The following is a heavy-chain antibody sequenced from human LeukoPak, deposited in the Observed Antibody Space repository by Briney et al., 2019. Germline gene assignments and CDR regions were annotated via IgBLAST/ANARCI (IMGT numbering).Heavy chain of an antibody. CDR3: AKVLDRGYYGSGSRAYYYYGMDV. V-gene: IGHV3-23*01. CDR1: GFVFSNYW. D-gene: IGHD3-10*01. Sequence: GGSLRLSCAASGFVFSNYWMSWVRQAPGKGLEWVSAISGSGGSTYYADSVKGRFTISRDNSKNTLYLQMNSLRAEDTAVYYCAKVLDRGYYGSGSRAYYYYGMDVWGQGTTVTVSS. CDR2: ISGSGGST. J-gene: IGHJ6*02.